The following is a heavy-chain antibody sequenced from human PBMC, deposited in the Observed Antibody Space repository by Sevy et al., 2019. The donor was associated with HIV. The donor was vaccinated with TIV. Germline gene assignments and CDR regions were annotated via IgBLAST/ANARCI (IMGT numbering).Heavy chain of an antibody. V-gene: IGHV1-46*01. CDR3: ARVGGEYYYDSSGYYHPSFYYGMDV. CDR1: GYTFTSYY. CDR2: INPSGGST. D-gene: IGHD3-22*01. Sequence: ASVKVSCKASGYTFTSYYMHWVRQAPGQGLEWMGIINPSGGSTSYAQKFQDRVTMTRDTSTSTVYMELSSLRSEDTAVYYCARVGGEYYYDSSGYYHPSFYYGMDVWGQGTTVTVSS. J-gene: IGHJ6*02.